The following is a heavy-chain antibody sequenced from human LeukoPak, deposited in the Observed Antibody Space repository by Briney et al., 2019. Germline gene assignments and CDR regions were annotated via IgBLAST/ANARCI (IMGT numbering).Heavy chain of an antibody. D-gene: IGHD5-24*01. CDR3: VKGRRRDGYKAGDAFDI. CDR1: GFTFSSYA. CDR2: ISSNGGST. Sequence: GRSLRLSCAASGFTFSSYAMHWVRQAPGKGLEYVSAISSNGGSTYYADSVKGRFTISRDNSKNTLYLQVSSLRAEDTAVYYCVKGRRRDGYKAGDAFDIWGQGTMVTVSS. J-gene: IGHJ3*02. V-gene: IGHV3-64D*06.